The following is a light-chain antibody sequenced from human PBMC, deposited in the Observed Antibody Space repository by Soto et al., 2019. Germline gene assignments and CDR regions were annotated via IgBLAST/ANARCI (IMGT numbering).Light chain of an antibody. Sequence: EIVMTQSPATLSVSPGERVTLSFRSSQSVSNNLVWYQQKPGQAPRLLMYGSSIRATGIPARFSGSGSGTEFTLTISSLQSEDFAVYYCQQHNNWPPITFGQGTRLEIK. CDR2: GSS. CDR3: QQHNNWPPIT. V-gene: IGKV3-15*01. J-gene: IGKJ5*01. CDR1: QSVSNN.